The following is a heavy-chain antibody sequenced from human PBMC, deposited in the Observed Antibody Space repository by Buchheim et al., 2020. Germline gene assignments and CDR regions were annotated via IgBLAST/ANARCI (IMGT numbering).Heavy chain of an antibody. CDR2: ISSSTHKI. Sequence: EVQLAESGGDLVQPGGSLRLSCTASEFTFSDYSMNWVRQAPGKGLEWVSYISSSTHKIYYADSVKGRFTISRDNAKNSLYLQMNSLRDEDTAVYYCARGHYFDSSGYWGFDYWGQGTL. D-gene: IGHD3-22*01. V-gene: IGHV3-48*02. J-gene: IGHJ4*02. CDR1: EFTFSDYS. CDR3: ARGHYFDSSGYWGFDY.